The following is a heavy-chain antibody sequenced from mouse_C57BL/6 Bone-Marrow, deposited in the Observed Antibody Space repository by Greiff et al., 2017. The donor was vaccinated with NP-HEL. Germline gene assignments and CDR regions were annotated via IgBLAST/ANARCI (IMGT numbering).Heavy chain of an antibody. CDR3: AGTMVTQAMDY. J-gene: IGHJ4*01. CDR2: INPNNGGT. Sequence: VQLQQSGPELVKPGASVKISCKASGYTFTDYYMNWVKQSHGKSLEWIGDINPNNGGTSYNQKFKGKATLTVDKSSSTAYMELRSLTSEDSAVYYCAGTMVTQAMDYWGQGTSVTVSS. CDR1: GYTFTDYY. D-gene: IGHD2-1*01. V-gene: IGHV1-26*01.